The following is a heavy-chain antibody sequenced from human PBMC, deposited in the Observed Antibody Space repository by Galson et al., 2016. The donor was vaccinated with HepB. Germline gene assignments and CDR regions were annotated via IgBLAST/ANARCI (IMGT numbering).Heavy chain of an antibody. CDR2: ISYDGSNK. J-gene: IGHJ6*02. Sequence: SLRLSCAASGFTFSRYGMHWVRQAPGKGLEWVAVISYDGSNKYYEDSVKGRFTISRDNSKNTLYLQMNSLRAEDTAVYYCAKDSYYDILTGPTYYYYGMDVWGQGTRVTVSS. D-gene: IGHD3-9*01. CDR3: AKDSYYDILTGPTYYYYGMDV. CDR1: GFTFSRYG. V-gene: IGHV3-30*18.